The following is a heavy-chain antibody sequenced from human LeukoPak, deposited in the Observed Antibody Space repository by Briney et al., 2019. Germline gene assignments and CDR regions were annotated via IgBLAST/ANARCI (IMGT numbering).Heavy chain of an antibody. CDR2: ISWNSGSI. Sequence: GRSLRLSCAASGFTFDDYAMHWVRQAPGKGLERVSGISWNSGSIGYADSVKGRFTISRDNAKNALYLQMNGLRAEDTALYYCAKGLVDYWGQGTLVTVSS. V-gene: IGHV3-9*01. J-gene: IGHJ4*02. CDR1: GFTFDDYA. CDR3: AKGLVDY.